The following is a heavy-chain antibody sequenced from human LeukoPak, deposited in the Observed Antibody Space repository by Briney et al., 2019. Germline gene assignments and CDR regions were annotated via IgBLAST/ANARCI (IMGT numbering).Heavy chain of an antibody. CDR2: IYSGGLT. J-gene: IGHJ4*02. CDR1: GFAVNTKF. D-gene: IGHD6-13*01. V-gene: IGHV3-53*01. Sequence: GGSLRLSCAASGFAVNTKFMNGVRQAPPKGLEWVSVIYSGGLTYYADSVKGRFSIFRDNSKNTVYLQMNSLRAEDTAVYYCAKDEAAAGGGLDYWGQGTLVIVSS. CDR3: AKDEAAAGGGLDY.